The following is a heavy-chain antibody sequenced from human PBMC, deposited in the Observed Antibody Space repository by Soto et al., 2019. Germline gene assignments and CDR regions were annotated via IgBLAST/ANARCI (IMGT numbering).Heavy chain of an antibody. CDR3: AKEPDIDY. Sequence: SLRLSCAASGFTFSSYGMHWVRQAPGKGLEWVAVISYDGSNKYYADSVKGRFTISRDNSKNTLYLQMNSLRAEDTAVYYCAKEPDIDYWGQGTLVTVSS. CDR1: GFTFSSYG. CDR2: ISYDGSNK. V-gene: IGHV3-30*18. J-gene: IGHJ4*02.